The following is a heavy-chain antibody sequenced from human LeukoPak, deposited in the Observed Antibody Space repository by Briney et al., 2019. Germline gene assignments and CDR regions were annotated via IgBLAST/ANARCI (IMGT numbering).Heavy chain of an antibody. CDR3: ATIEMATTSNPIDY. J-gene: IGHJ4*02. D-gene: IGHD5-12*01. Sequence: ASVKVSCKASGYTFTGYYMHWVRQAPGQGLEWMGWINPNSGGTNYAQKFQGRVTMTRDTSISTAYMELSRLRSDDTAVYYCATIEMATTSNPIDYWGQGTLGTVSS. CDR1: GYTFTGYY. V-gene: IGHV1-2*02. CDR2: INPNSGGT.